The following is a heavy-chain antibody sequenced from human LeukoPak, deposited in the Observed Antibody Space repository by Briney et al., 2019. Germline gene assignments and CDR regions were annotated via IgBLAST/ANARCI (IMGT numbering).Heavy chain of an antibody. CDR2: ISSSGSSI. Sequence: GGSLRLSCAASGFSFSRYEMNWVRQAPGKGLEWVSHISSSGSSIYYADSVKGRFTISRDNPKNSLYLQMNSLRAEDTAVYYCARALEMASYAFDIWGQGTMVTVSS. J-gene: IGHJ3*02. CDR3: ARALEMASYAFDI. V-gene: IGHV3-48*03. D-gene: IGHD5-24*01. CDR1: GFSFSRYE.